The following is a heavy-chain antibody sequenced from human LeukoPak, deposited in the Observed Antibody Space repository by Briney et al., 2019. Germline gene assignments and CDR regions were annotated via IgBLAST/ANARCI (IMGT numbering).Heavy chain of an antibody. CDR1: GGSISSSTCY. CDR2: IFYTGYT. V-gene: IGHV4-39*01. CDR3: ARHTNPWYLDS. D-gene: IGHD2-2*01. Sequence: PSETLSLTCTISGGSISSSTCYWGWIRQPPGKGLEWIGSIFYTGYTYYNPSLKSRVTISVDTSKNQFSLKLSSVTAADTAAYYCARHTNPWYLDSWGQGTLVTVSS. J-gene: IGHJ4*02.